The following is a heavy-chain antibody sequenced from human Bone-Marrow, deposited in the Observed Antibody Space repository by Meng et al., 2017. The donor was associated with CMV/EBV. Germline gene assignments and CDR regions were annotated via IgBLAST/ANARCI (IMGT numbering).Heavy chain of an antibody. J-gene: IGHJ4*02. CDR3: YSPESDY. CDR2: INSGGSST. Sequence: LSLTCAASGFTFSSYWMHWVRQAPGKGLVWVSRINSGGSSTSYSDSVKGRFTISRDNAKNTLYLQMNSLRAEDTAVYYCYSPESDYWGQGTLVTVSS. D-gene: IGHD4-11*01. V-gene: IGHV3-74*01. CDR1: GFTFSSYW.